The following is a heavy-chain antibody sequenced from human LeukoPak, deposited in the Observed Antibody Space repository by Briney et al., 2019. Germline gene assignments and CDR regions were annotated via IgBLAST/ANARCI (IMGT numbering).Heavy chain of an antibody. D-gene: IGHD3-22*01. Sequence: GSLRLSCAASGLTFSSYAMSWVRQAPGKGLEWVSGISGSGGSTYYADSVKGRFTISRDNSKNTLYLQMNSLRAEDTAVYYCAKVADNYDSSGYWGQGTLVTVSS. V-gene: IGHV3-23*01. CDR3: AKVADNYDSSGY. J-gene: IGHJ4*02. CDR1: GLTFSSYA. CDR2: ISGSGGST.